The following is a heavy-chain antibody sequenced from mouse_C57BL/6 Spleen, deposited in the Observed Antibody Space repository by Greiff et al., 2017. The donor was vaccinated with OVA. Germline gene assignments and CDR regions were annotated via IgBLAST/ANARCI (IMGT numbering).Heavy chain of an antibody. D-gene: IGHD1-1*01. CDR1: GFTFSSYA. CDR3: TRDYYGSSSYYAMDY. CDR2: ISSGGDYI. Sequence: EVQRVESGEGLVKPGGSLKLSCAASGFTFSSYAMSWVRQTPEKRLEWVAYISSGGDYIYYADTVKGRFTISRDNARNTLYLQMSSLKSEDTAMYYCTRDYYGSSSYYAMDYWGQGTSVTVSS. J-gene: IGHJ4*01. V-gene: IGHV5-9-1*02.